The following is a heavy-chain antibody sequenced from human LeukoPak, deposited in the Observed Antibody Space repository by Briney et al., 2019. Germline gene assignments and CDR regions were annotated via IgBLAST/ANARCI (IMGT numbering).Heavy chain of an antibody. CDR3: ASRLGVVVPAASLHAFDI. J-gene: IGHJ3*02. Sequence: ASVKVSCKASGGTFSSYAISWVRRAPGQGLEWMGRIIPILGIANYAQKFQGRVTITADKSTSTAYMELSSLRSEDTAVYYCASRLGVVVPAASLHAFDIWGQGTMVTVSS. CDR1: GGTFSSYA. V-gene: IGHV1-69*04. D-gene: IGHD2-2*01. CDR2: IIPILGIA.